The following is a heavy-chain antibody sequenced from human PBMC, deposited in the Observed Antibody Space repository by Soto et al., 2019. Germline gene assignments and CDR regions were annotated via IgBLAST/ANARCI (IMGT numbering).Heavy chain of an antibody. J-gene: IGHJ5*02. Sequence: ASVTVSCKASGYTFTGYAMHWVRQAPGQRLEWMGWINAGNGNTKYSQKFQGRVTITRDTSASTAYMELSSLRSEDTAVYYCAREGLVAVAGTESYWFDPWGQGTLVTVSS. V-gene: IGHV1-3*01. D-gene: IGHD6-19*01. CDR2: INAGNGNT. CDR3: AREGLVAVAGTESYWFDP. CDR1: GYTFTGYA.